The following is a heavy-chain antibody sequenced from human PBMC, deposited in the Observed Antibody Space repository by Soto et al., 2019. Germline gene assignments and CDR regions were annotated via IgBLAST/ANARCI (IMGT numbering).Heavy chain of an antibody. J-gene: IGHJ4*02. D-gene: IGHD5-18*01. CDR2: IYYSGST. CDR1: GGSVSSGSYC. CDR3: ARDAFQSGYRSLYPNVGFDY. V-gene: IGHV4-61*01. Sequence: SETLSLTCTVSGGSVSSGSYCWSWIRQPPGKGLEWIGYIYYSGSTNYNPSLKSRVTISVDTSKNQFSLKLSSVTAADTAVYYCARDAFQSGYRSLYPNVGFDYWGEGTLVTGSS.